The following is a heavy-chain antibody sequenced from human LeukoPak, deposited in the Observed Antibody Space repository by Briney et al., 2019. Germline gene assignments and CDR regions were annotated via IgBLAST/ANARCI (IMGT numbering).Heavy chain of an antibody. V-gene: IGHV5-10-1*01. CDR2: IDPTDSYT. Sequence: GESLKISCQGSGYSFTSYWISWVCQMPGKGLEWMGRIDPTDSYTNYSPSFQGHVTISADKSISTAYLQWSSLKASDTAMYYCARDSSGWKFDYWGQGTLVTVSS. J-gene: IGHJ4*02. D-gene: IGHD6-19*01. CDR1: GYSFTSYW. CDR3: ARDSSGWKFDY.